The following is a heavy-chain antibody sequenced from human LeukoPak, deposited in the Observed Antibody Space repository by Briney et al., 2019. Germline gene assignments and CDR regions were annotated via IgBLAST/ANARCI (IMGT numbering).Heavy chain of an antibody. D-gene: IGHD2-2*01. CDR3: SGHMTSADY. V-gene: IGHV3-15*01. CDR2: VKSKVHSGTT. CDR1: GFTFSDAW. J-gene: IGHJ4*02. Sequence: GGSLRLSCAASGFTFSDAWMSWVRQAPGKGLEGGARVKSKVHSGTTDYAAPVNGRFTISRDASENKLFLQMNSLKTEDTGVYYCSGHMTSADYWGQGTLVTVSS.